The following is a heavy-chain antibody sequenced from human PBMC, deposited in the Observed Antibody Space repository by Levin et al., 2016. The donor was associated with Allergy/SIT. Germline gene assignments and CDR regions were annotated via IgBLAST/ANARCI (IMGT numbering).Heavy chain of an antibody. CDR2: FDPEDGET. CDR3: ATSTGHSSSWTPFDY. Sequence: ASVKVSCKASGGTFSSYAISWVRQAPGKGLEWMGGFDPEDGETIYAQKFQGRVTMTEDTSTDTAYMELSSLRSEDTAVYYCATSTGHSSSWTPFDYWGQGTLVTVSS. D-gene: IGHD6-13*01. CDR1: GGTFSSYA. V-gene: IGHV1-24*01. J-gene: IGHJ4*02.